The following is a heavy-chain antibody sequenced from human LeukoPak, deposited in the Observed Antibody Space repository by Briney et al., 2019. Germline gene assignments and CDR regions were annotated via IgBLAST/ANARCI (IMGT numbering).Heavy chain of an antibody. J-gene: IGHJ3*02. D-gene: IGHD7-27*01. Sequence: GASVKVSCKASGGTFSSYAISWVRQAPGQGLEWMGRIIPILGIANYAQKFQGRVTITADKSTSTAYMELSSPRSEDTAVYYCARPLLGTRRAFDIWGQGTMVTVSS. CDR2: IIPILGIA. CDR3: ARPLLGTRRAFDI. V-gene: IGHV1-69*04. CDR1: GGTFSSYA.